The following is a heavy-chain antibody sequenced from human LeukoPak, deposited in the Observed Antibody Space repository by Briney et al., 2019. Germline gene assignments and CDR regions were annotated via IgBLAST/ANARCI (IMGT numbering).Heavy chain of an antibody. Sequence: PSETLSLTCAVYGGSFSGYYWSWIRQPPGKGLEWIGEINHSGSTNYNPSLKSRVTISVDTSKNQFSLKLSSVTAADTAVYYCARSGRSARHFDYWGQGTLVTVSS. CDR2: INHSGST. CDR3: ARSGRSARHFDY. V-gene: IGHV4-34*01. J-gene: IGHJ4*02. D-gene: IGHD6-6*01. CDR1: GGSFSGYY.